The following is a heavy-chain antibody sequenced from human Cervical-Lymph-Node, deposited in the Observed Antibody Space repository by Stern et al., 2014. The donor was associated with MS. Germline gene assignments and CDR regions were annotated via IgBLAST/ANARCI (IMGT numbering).Heavy chain of an antibody. V-gene: IGHV3-23*04. CDR2: ISGSGGST. D-gene: IGHD3-3*01. J-gene: IGHJ4*02. CDR3: AKARITIFGVVTAYDY. CDR1: GFTFSSYA. Sequence: VQLVESGGGLVQPGGSLRLSCAASGFTFSSYAMSWVRQAPGKGLEWVSVISGSGGSTYYADSVKGRFTISRDNSKNTLYLQMNSLRAEDTAVYYCAKARITIFGVVTAYDYWGQGTLVTVSS.